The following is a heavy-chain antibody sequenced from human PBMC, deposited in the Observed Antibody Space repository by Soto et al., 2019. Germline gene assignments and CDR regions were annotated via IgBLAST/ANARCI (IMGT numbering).Heavy chain of an antibody. V-gene: IGHV4-59*01. CDR1: GGSISSYY. J-gene: IGHJ4*02. CDR2: FYYSGST. D-gene: IGHD6-19*01. CDR3: ARGGWKLFDY. Sequence: QVQLQESGPGLVKPSETLSLTCTVSGGSISSYYWSWIRQPPGKGLEWFGYFYYSGSTNYNPSLTSRVPITVDTSKNQFSLKLSSVTAADTAVYYCARGGWKLFDYWGQGTLVTVSS.